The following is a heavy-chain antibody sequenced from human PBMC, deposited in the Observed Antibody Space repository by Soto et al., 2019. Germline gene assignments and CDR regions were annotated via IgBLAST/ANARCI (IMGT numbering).Heavy chain of an antibody. D-gene: IGHD2-8*01. V-gene: IGHV3-23*01. CDR2: ISGPSSST. CDR1: GFTFGDYT. CDR3: ARVDVVLMVHSTDLDF. J-gene: IGHJ4*02. Sequence: GGSLRLSCAASGFTFGDYTMTWVRQAPGKGLEWVSTISGPSSSTYYADSVKGRFTVSRDNSNNTLYLHMNSLRAEDTALYYCARVDVVLMVHSTDLDFWGQGTLVTFSS.